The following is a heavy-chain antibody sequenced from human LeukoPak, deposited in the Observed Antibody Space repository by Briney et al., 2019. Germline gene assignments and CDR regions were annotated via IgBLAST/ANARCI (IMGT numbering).Heavy chain of an antibody. V-gene: IGHV4-39*07. Sequence: PSETLSLTCTVSGGSISSSSYYWGWIRQPPGKGLEWIGEINHSGSTNYNPSLKSRVTISVDTSKNQFSLKLSSVTAADTAVYYCARGSGLRYFVRFDPWGQGTLVTVSS. D-gene: IGHD3-9*01. CDR2: INHSGST. J-gene: IGHJ5*02. CDR3: ARGSGLRYFVRFDP. CDR1: GGSISSSSYY.